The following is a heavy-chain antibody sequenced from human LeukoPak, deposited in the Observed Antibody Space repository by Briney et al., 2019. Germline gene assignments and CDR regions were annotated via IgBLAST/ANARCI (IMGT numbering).Heavy chain of an antibody. CDR1: GFTFSSNY. CDR2: IYSGGST. Sequence: GGSLRLSCAASGFTFSSNYMSGVRQAPGKGLEWVSIIYSGGSTYYADSVKRRFTISRDNSKNTLYLQMNSLRAEDTAVYYCASGSGSYRTPYYYMDVWDKGTTVTVSS. D-gene: IGHD3-10*01. J-gene: IGHJ6*03. V-gene: IGHV3-53*01. CDR3: ASGSGSYRTPYYYMDV.